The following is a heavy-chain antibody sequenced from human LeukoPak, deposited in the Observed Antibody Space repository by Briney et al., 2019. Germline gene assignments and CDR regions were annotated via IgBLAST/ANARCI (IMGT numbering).Heavy chain of an antibody. CDR3: ARAQRYFDWLDGGAFDY. J-gene: IGHJ4*02. Sequence: ASVKVSCKASGYTFTSYGISWVRQAPGQGLEWMGWISAYNGNTNYAQKFQGRVTMTRDTSISTAYMELSRLRSDDTAVYYCARAQRYFDWLDGGAFDYWGQGTLVTVSS. CDR2: ISAYNGNT. D-gene: IGHD3-9*01. V-gene: IGHV1-18*01. CDR1: GYTFTSYG.